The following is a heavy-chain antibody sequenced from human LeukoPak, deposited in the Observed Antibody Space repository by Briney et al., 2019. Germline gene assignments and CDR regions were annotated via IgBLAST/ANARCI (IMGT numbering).Heavy chain of an antibody. CDR1: GFTFSSYA. CDR3: AKAYYGSGSYYKTPFDY. V-gene: IGHV3-23*01. J-gene: IGHJ4*02. CDR2: ISGSGGST. D-gene: IGHD3-10*01. Sequence: GGSLRLSCAASGFTFSSYAMSWVRQAPGKGLEWVSGISGSGGSTYYADSVKGRFTISRDNSKNTLYLQMNSLRAEDTAVYYCAKAYYGSGSYYKTPFDYWGQGTLVTVSS.